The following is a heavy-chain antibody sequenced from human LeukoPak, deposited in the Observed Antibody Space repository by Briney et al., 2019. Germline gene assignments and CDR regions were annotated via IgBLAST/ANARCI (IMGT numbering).Heavy chain of an antibody. D-gene: IGHD1-14*01. CDR2: INPNSGGT. J-gene: IGHJ4*02. CDR1: VYTFTDYY. V-gene: IGHV1-2*02. Sequence: ASLKVSCKPSVYTFTDYYMHWVRQAPGQGLEWMGWINPNSGGTNFAQKFQGRVTMTTDTSISTAYMEVSRLRSDDTAVYYCARRGDHLSPEEAPFDYWGQGTLVTVSS. CDR3: ARRGDHLSPEEAPFDY.